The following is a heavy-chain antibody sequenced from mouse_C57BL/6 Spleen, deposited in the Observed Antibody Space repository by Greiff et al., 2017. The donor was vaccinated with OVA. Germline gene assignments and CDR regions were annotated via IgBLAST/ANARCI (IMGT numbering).Heavy chain of an antibody. V-gene: IGHV1-78*01. D-gene: IGHD1-1*02. CDR1: GYTFTDHT. CDR3: AREAGYGRGFFDY. J-gene: IGHJ2*01. Sequence: VHLVESDAELVKPGASVKISCKVSGYTFTDHTIHWMKQRPEQGLEWIGYIYPRDGSTKYNEKFKGKATLTADKSSSTAYMQLNSLTSEDSAVYFCAREAGYGRGFFDYWGQGTTLTVSS. CDR2: IYPRDGST.